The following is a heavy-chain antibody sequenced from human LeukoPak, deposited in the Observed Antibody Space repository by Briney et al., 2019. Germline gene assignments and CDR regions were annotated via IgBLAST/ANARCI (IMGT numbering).Heavy chain of an antibody. CDR2: ISDIGYT. J-gene: IGHJ4*02. D-gene: IGHD5-24*01. CDR3: AKSRDGYSYFDS. V-gene: IGHV3-23*01. Sequence: GGSLRLSCAASGFTFSSYAMSWVRQAPGKGLEWVSQISDIGYTYYADSVKGRFTISRDNSKNTLYLQMNSLRAEDTAVYYCAKSRDGYSYFDSWGQGTLVTVSS. CDR1: GFTFSSYA.